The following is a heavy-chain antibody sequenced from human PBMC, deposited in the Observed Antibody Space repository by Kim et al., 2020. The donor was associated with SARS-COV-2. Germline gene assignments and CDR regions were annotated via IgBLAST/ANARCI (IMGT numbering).Heavy chain of an antibody. D-gene: IGHD3-16*01. CDR3: ARSLGGGLVSLLGY. V-gene: IGHV4-34*01. J-gene: IGHJ4*02. CDR2: INHSGST. CDR1: GGSFSGYY. Sequence: SETLSLTCAVYGGSFSGYYWSWIRQPPGKGLEWIGEINHSGSTNYNPSLKSRVTISVDTSKNQFSLKLSSVTAADTAVYYCARSLGGGLVSLLGYWGQGTLVTVSS.